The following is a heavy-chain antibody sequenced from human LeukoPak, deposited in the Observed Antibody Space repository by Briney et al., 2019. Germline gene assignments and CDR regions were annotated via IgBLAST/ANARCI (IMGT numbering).Heavy chain of an antibody. CDR1: GFTFISYA. D-gene: IGHD1-1*01. J-gene: IGHJ4*02. Sequence: PGGSLRLSCAASGFTFISYAMSGFRQAPGKGRDGVSAISGSGGSTYYADSVKGRFTISRDNAKNSVSLQMNSLRAEDTAVYYCARRDWTDHYFDRWGQGTLVTVSS. V-gene: IGHV3-23*01. CDR3: ARRDWTDHYFDR. CDR2: ISGSGGST.